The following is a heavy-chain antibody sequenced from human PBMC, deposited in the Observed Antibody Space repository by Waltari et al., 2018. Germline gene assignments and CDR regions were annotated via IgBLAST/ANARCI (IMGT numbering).Heavy chain of an antibody. CDR1: GFTFSRFV. CDR2: ISDDGSDK. V-gene: IGHV3-30*18. D-gene: IGHD5-18*01. CDR3: AKRGYNYQADY. Sequence: HLVESAGGAVRPGQSLRPSCPASGFTFSRFVMFWVRQAPGRGLGWLSVISDDGSDKYYADAVKGRFTISKDNSKNTLYLQMNTLRPEDTAVYYCAKRGYNYQADYWGQGTQVTVSS. J-gene: IGHJ4*02.